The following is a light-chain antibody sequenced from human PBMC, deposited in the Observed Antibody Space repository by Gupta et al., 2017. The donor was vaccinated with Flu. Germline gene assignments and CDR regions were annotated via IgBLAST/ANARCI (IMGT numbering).Light chain of an antibody. V-gene: IGLV3-10*01. Sequence: GQTATITCSGDAVASYYSYWYQQKSAHAPLLVIHDNSNRRSAVPERFSGSSSGNTATLTTTGAQVEDEADYYCYSRDRSNNHLVFGGGTKLTVL. CDR2: DNS. CDR1: AVASYY. CDR3: YSRDRSNNHLV. J-gene: IGLJ3*02.